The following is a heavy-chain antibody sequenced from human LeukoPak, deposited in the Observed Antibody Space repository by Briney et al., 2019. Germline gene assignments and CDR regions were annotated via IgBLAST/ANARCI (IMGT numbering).Heavy chain of an antibody. CDR2: IDPNSGGT. D-gene: IGHD3-9*01. Sequence: ASVKVSCKASGYTFTGYFIDWVRQAPGQGLELMGWIDPNSGGTNYAQKFQGRVTMTRDTSISTAYMELSRLRSDDTAVYYCARDHDILTGYYPLDYWGQGTLVTVSS. V-gene: IGHV1-2*02. CDR3: ARDHDILTGYYPLDY. CDR1: GYTFTGYF. J-gene: IGHJ4*02.